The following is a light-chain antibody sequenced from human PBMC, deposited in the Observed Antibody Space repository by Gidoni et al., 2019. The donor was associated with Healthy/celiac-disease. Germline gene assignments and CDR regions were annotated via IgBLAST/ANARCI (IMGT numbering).Light chain of an antibody. CDR1: QSVSSY. CDR3: QQRSNWPPDT. J-gene: IGKJ2*01. CDR2: DAS. V-gene: IGKV3-11*01. Sequence: IVLTQSPATLSWSPGERATLSCRASQSVSSYLAWYQQKPGQAPRLLIYDASNRATGIPARFSGSGSGTDFTITISSLEPEDFAVYYCQQRSNWPPDTFGQGTKLEIK.